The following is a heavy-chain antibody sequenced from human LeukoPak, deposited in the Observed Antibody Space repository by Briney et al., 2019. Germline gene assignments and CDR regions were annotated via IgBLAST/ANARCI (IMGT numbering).Heavy chain of an antibody. Sequence: ASVKVSCKASGYTFTGYGIAWVRQAPGQGLKWMGWINPNSGGTNYAQKFQGRVTMTRDTSISTAYMELSRLRSDDTAVYYCARDQSDAFDIWGQGTMVTVSS. CDR2: INPNSGGT. V-gene: IGHV1-2*02. CDR1: GYTFTGYG. J-gene: IGHJ3*02. CDR3: ARDQSDAFDI.